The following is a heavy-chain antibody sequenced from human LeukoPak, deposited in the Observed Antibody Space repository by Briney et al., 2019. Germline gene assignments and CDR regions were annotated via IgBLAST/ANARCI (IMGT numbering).Heavy chain of an antibody. J-gene: IGHJ5*02. V-gene: IGHV1-24*01. CDR2: FDPEDGET. Sequence: ASVRVSCKVSGYTLTELSMHWVRQAPGKGLEWMGGFDPEDGETIYAQKFQGRVTMTEDTSTDTAYMELSSLRSEDTAVYYCATRRYDFWRGYRLDCFDLRGQGTLVTVSS. D-gene: IGHD3-3*01. CDR3: ATRRYDFWRGYRLDCFDL. CDR1: GYTLTELS.